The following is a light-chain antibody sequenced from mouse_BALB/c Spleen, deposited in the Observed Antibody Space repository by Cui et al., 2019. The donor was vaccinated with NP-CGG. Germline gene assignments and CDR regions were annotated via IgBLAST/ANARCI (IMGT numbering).Light chain of an antibody. CDR3: ALWFSNHWV. V-gene: IGLV1*01. CDR2: GTN. CDR1: TGAVTTSNY. Sequence: QAVVTQESALTTSPGETVTLTCRSSTGAVTTSNYANWVQEKPNHLFTGLIGGTNNRAPGVPARFSGSLIGDKAAFTITGAQTEDEALYFCALWFSNHWVFGGGTKLTVL. J-gene: IGLJ1*01.